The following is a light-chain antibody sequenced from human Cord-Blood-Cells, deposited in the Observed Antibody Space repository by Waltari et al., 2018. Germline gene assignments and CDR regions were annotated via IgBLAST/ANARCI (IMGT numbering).Light chain of an antibody. CDR2: LGS. CDR1: LSLLPNNGYNF. V-gene: IGKV2-28*01. J-gene: IGKJ2*01. CDR3: MQALQTPYP. Sequence: DIVTTQSPLSLPVTPGEPASISCRPSLSLLPNNGYNFLDWNLQKPGQSPQLLIYLGSTRSSWVPDRFSGTGSGTDFTRKISNVGAGDVGVYYCMQALQTPYPFGQGTKLEIK.